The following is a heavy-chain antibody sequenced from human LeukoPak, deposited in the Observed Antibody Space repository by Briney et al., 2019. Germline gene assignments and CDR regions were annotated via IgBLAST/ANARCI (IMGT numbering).Heavy chain of an antibody. CDR1: GGSVSSYF. CDR2: IYSSGTT. D-gene: IGHD3-16*01. V-gene: IGHV4-4*07. Sequence: SETLSLTCTVSGGSVSSYFCSWIRQPAGKGLEWIGRIYSSGTTNYNSSLKSRLTMSVDTSKNQFSLMLSSVTAADTAMYYCARFAWGDYYFDYWGQGTLVTVSS. CDR3: ARFAWGDYYFDY. J-gene: IGHJ4*02.